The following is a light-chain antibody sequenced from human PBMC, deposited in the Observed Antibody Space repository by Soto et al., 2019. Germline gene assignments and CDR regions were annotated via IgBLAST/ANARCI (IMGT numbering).Light chain of an antibody. V-gene: IGKV3-11*01. CDR1: QTVSRY. CDR3: QQRSTWPLFT. J-gene: IGKJ4*01. CDR2: YAS. Sequence: VLTQSPATLSLSPGERATLSCRASQTVSRYLAWYQQKPGLAPRLLIYYASNRATGIPARFSGSGSGTDYTLTISSLEPEDFAVYYCQQRSTWPLFTFGGGTKVEI.